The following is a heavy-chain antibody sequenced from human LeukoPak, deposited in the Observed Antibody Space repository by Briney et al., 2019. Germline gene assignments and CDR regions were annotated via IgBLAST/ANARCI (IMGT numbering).Heavy chain of an antibody. D-gene: IGHD2-2*01. V-gene: IGHV3-23*01. CDR3: AKLSVVVPAAIIEYYFDY. CDR2: ISGSGGST. CDR1: GFTFSIYA. J-gene: IGHJ4*02. Sequence: PGGSLRLSCAASGFTFSIYAMSWVRQAPGKGLEWVSAISGSGGSTYYADSVKGRFTISRDNSKNTLYLQMNSLRAEDTAVYYCAKLSVVVPAAIIEYYFDYWGQGTLVTVSS.